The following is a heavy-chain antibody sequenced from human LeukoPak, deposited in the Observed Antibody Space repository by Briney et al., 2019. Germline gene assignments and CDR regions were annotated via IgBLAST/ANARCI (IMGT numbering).Heavy chain of an antibody. V-gene: IGHV3-23*01. CDR2: ISGSGGTT. CDR1: GFTFSSYG. J-gene: IGHJ6*03. Sequence: GGSLRLSCAASGFTFSSYGMGWVRQAPGKGLEWVSTISGSGGTTYYADSVKGRFTISRDNSKNTLYLQMDSPRAEDTALYYCAKDGSPNAGYMDVWGKGTTVTVSS. CDR3: AKDGSPNAGYMDV.